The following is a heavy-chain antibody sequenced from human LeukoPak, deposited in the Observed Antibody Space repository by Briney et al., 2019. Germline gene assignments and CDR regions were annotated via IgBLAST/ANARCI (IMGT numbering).Heavy chain of an antibody. D-gene: IGHD2-2*01. CDR2: VNHSGST. CDR3: ARTRVVPAAYYYYYMDV. Sequence: SETLSLTCAVYGASFSDYYWSWIRQPPGKGLEWIGEVNHSGSTTYNPSLKSRVTISVDTSKNQFPLKVSSVTAADTAVYYCARTRVVPAAYYYYYMDVWGKGTTVTVSS. J-gene: IGHJ6*03. CDR1: GASFSDYY. V-gene: IGHV4-34*01.